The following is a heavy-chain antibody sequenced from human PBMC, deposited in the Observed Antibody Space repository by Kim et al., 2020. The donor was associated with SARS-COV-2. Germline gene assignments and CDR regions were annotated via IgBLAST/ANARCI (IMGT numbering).Heavy chain of an antibody. D-gene: IGHD3-10*01. CDR3: ARVWFGELV. J-gene: IGHJ4*02. CDR2: GST. Sequence: GSTYYADAVKGRFTISRDNSKNTLYLQMNSLRAEDTAVYYCARVWFGELVWGQGTLVTVSS. V-gene: IGHV3-23*01.